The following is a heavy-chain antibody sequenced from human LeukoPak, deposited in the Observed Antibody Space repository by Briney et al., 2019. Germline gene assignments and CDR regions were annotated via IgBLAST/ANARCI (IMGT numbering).Heavy chain of an antibody. CDR1: GFTVRSNY. CDR3: ARDRGGSYFDY. V-gene: IGHV3-66*02. D-gene: IGHD1-26*01. J-gene: IGHJ4*02. CDR2: IYSGGST. Sequence: QSGGSLRLSCAASGFTVRSNYMSWVRRAPGKGLEWVSVIYSGGSTYYADSVKGRFTISRDNSKNTLYLQMNSLRAADTAVYYCARDRGGSYFDYWGQGTLVTVSS.